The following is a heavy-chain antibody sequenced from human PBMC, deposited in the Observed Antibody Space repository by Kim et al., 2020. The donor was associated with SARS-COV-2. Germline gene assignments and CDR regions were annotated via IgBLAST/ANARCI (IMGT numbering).Heavy chain of an antibody. CDR3: ARGGSSWDYYGMDV. D-gene: IGHD6-13*01. Sequence: DTVRGRLTISRDTATNTRYLQMNGLRAEDTAVYYCARGGSSWDYYGMDVWGQGTTVTVSS. J-gene: IGHJ6*02. V-gene: IGHV3-74*01.